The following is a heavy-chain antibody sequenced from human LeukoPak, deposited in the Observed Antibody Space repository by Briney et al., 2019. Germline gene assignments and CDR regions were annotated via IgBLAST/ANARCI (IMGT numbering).Heavy chain of an antibody. Sequence: SETLSLTCTVSGGSISSSSYYWGWIRQPPGKGLEWIGSLYYSGSTYYNPSLRSRVTISVDTSKNQFSLKLTSVTAADTAVYYCAKSLLGSTDDAFDIWGQGTMVTVSS. D-gene: IGHD2-2*03. CDR2: LYYSGST. J-gene: IGHJ3*02. CDR1: GGSISSSSYY. V-gene: IGHV4-39*01. CDR3: AKSLLGSTDDAFDI.